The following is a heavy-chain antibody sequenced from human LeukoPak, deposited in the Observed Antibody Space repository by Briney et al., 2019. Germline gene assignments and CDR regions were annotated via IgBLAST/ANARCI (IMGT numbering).Heavy chain of an antibody. D-gene: IGHD3-22*01. V-gene: IGHV1-2*02. CDR1: GYTFNGYY. J-gene: IGHJ4*02. CDR2: INPNSGDT. CDR3: ARDVGFYYYDSRGYGPVDY. Sequence: GASVKVSCKASGYTFNGYYMHWVRQAPGQGLEWMGWINPNSGDTNSAQKFQGRVTMTRDTSISTAYMELNRLTSDDTAVYYCARDVGFYYYDSRGYGPVDYWGQGTLVTVSS.